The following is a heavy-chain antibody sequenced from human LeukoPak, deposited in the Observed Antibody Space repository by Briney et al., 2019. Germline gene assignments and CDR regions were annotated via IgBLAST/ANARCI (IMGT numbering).Heavy chain of an antibody. CDR2: ISSSGSTI. D-gene: IGHD3-10*02. V-gene: IGHV3-48*03. J-gene: IGHJ4*02. Sequence: GGSLRLSCAASGFTFSSYEMNWVRQAPGKGLEWVSYISSSGSTIYYADSVKGRFTISRDNAKNSLYLQMNSLRAEDTAVYYCARRQSTIFVSDYWGQGTLVTVSS. CDR1: GFTFSSYE. CDR3: ARRQSTIFVSDY.